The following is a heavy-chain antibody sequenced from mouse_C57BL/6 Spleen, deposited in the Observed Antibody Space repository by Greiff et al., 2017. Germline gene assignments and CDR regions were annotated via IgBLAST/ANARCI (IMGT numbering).Heavy chain of an antibody. D-gene: IGHD2-3*01. CDR2: IWRGGST. V-gene: IGHV2-5*01. J-gene: IGHJ4*01. CDR1: GFSLTSYG. CDR3: AKGGYYVDYYAMEY. Sequence: VQVVESGPGLVQPSQSLSITCTVSGFSLTSYGVHWVRQSPGKGLEWLGVIWRGGSTDYNAAFMSRLSITKDNSKSQVFFKMNSLQADDTAIYYCAKGGYYVDYYAMEYWGQGTSVTVSS.